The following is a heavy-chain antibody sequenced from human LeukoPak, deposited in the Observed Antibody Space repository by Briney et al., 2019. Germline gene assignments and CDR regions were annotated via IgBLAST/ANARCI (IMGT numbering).Heavy chain of an antibody. V-gene: IGHV3-48*02. J-gene: IGHJ4*02. D-gene: IGHD6-13*01. CDR3: ARVRYSSSWYLVDY. CDR1: GFTFSSYS. CDR2: ISSSGSTI. Sequence: QAGGSLRLSCAASGFTFSSYSMNWVRQAPGKGLEWVSYISSSGSTIFYSDSVKGRFTISRDNAKSSLYLQMSSLRDEDTAVYYCARVRYSSSWYLVDYWGQGTLVTVSS.